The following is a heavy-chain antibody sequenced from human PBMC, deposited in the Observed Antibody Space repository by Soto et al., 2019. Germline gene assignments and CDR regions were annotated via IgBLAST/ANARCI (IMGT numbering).Heavy chain of an antibody. V-gene: IGHV3-30*18. D-gene: IGHD6-19*01. CDR2: VSHDGRNT. J-gene: IGHJ4*02. CDR1: GFTFSDYA. CDR3: AKGGRQWLVTSDFNY. Sequence: VQLVESGGGVVQPGRSLRLSCAASGFTFSDYAMHWVCQGPGKGLEWVAVVSHDGRNTHYADSVKGRFTISRDSSKNTVSLEMTSLRAEDTAVYYCAKGGRQWLVTSDFNYWGQGALVTVSS.